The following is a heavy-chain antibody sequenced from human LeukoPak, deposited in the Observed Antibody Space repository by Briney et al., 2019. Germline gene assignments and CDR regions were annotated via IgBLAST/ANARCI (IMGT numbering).Heavy chain of an antibody. J-gene: IGHJ4*02. Sequence: ASVKVSCKASGYTFTGHYMHWVRQAPGQGLEWMGWINPNSGGTNYAQKFQGRVTMTRDTSISTAYMELSRLRSDDTAVYYCARDRRANGVRYFYWGQGTLVTVSS. CDR3: ARDRRANGVRYFY. V-gene: IGHV1-2*02. CDR1: GYTFTGHY. D-gene: IGHD2-8*01. CDR2: INPNSGGT.